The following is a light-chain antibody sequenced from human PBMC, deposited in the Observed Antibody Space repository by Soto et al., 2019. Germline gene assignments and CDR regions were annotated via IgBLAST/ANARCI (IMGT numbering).Light chain of an antibody. CDR2: ENT. V-gene: IGLV1-40*01. CDR3: QSYDSGLSGWL. J-gene: IGLJ2*01. Sequence: QSVLTQPPSVSGAPGQRVTISCTGSSSNIGAVFDVHWYQQVPGTAPKLLIYENTKRPSGVPDRFSGSKSGTSASLAITGLQAEYEADYYCQSYDSGLSGWLFGGGTKVTVL. CDR1: SSNIGAVFD.